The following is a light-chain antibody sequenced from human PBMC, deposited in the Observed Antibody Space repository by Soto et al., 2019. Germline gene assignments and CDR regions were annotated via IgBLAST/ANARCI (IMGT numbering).Light chain of an antibody. CDR3: QQYDDWPPT. CDR2: DSS. Sequence: EIGMTQSPATLSVSPGERVTLSCRTSQSVSNKLSWYQQKPGQAPRLLLYDSSGMAGSVPARLSGSGSGREFTLSVSSLQSEDFAVYFCQQYDDWPPTSGQGTNVESK. J-gene: IGKJ1*01. V-gene: IGKV3-15*01. CDR1: QSVSNK.